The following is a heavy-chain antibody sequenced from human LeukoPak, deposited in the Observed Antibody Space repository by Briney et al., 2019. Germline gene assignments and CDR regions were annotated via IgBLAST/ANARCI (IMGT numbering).Heavy chain of an antibody. CDR3: AKATSPVISRNLFDR. CDR2: ISYDGSNK. V-gene: IGHV3-30*04. Sequence: GGSLRLSCAASGFTFSSYAMHWVRQAPGKGLEWVAVISYDGSNKYYADSVKGRFTISRDNSKNTLYVQMNSLRAEDTAVYYCAKATSPVISRNLFDRWGQGTLVTVSS. J-gene: IGHJ5*02. D-gene: IGHD3-3*02. CDR1: GFTFSSYA.